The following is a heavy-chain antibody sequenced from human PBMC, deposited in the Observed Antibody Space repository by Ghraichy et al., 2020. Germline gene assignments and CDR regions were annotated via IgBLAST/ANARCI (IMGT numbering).Heavy chain of an antibody. CDR3: TTAADDYYDNGVYYNDAFDV. CDR2: IRNKTEGGTT. V-gene: IGHV3-15*07. Sequence: GESLNISCAVSGFTFKNAWMHWVRRAPGKGLEWVGHIRNKTEGGTTEYASPVKGRFTISRDDSKNTLYLHMNILKTEDTDIYYCTTAADDYYDNGVYYNDAFDVWGQGTMVTVSS. J-gene: IGHJ3*01. CDR1: GFTFKNAW. D-gene: IGHD3-22*01.